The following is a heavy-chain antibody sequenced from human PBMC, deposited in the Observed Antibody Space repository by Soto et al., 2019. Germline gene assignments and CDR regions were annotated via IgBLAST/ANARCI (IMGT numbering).Heavy chain of an antibody. Sequence: GASVKVSCKASGGTFSSYAISWVRQAPGQGLEWMGGVIPIFGTANYAQKFQGRVTITADESTSTAYMELSSLRSEDTAVYYCASRGIAVAGTAPLYYYYYGMDVWGQGTTVTVS. D-gene: IGHD6-19*01. J-gene: IGHJ6*02. V-gene: IGHV1-69*13. CDR2: VIPIFGTA. CDR3: ASRGIAVAGTAPLYYYYYGMDV. CDR1: GGTFSSYA.